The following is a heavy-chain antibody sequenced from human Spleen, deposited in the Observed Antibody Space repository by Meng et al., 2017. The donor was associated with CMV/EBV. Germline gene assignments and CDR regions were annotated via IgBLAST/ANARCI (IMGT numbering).Heavy chain of an antibody. V-gene: IGHV1-18*01. CDR2: ISAYNANT. J-gene: IGHJ5*02. CDR1: YTFTSFG. Sequence: YTFTSFGISWVRQAPGQGLEWMGWISAYNANTNYAQKLQGRFTMTTDTSTSTAYMELRSLRSDDTAVYYCARGLRRDGYNFNWFDPWGQGTLVTVSS. D-gene: IGHD5-24*01. CDR3: ARGLRRDGYNFNWFDP.